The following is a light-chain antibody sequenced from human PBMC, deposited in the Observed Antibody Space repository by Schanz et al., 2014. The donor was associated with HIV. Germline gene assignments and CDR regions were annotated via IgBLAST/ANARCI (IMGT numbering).Light chain of an antibody. CDR2: SNN. Sequence: QSVLTQPPSASGTPGQRVTISCSGSSSNIGSNTVNWYQQLPGTAPKLLIYSNNQRPSGVPDRFSGSKSGTSASLAISGLQSEDEADYYCQSYDNGLRGSVFGGGTKLTVL. J-gene: IGLJ3*02. V-gene: IGLV1-44*01. CDR3: QSYDNGLRGSV. CDR1: SSNIGSNT.